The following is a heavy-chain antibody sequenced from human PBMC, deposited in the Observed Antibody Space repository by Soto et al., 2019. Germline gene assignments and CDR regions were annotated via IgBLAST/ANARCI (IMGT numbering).Heavy chain of an antibody. V-gene: IGHV1-46*01. J-gene: IGHJ4*02. CDR1: GYTFTSYY. CDR3: ALISYYDSSGYYFAY. D-gene: IGHD3-22*01. Sequence: ASVKVSCKASGYTFTSYYMHWVRQAPGQGLEWMGIINPSGGSTSYAQKFQGRVTMTRDTSTSTVYMELSSLRSEDTAVYYCALISYYDSSGYYFAYWGQGTLVTVYS. CDR2: INPSGGST.